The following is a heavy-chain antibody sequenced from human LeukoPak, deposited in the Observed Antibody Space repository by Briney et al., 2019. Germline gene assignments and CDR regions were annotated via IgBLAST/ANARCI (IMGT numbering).Heavy chain of an antibody. Sequence: SETLSLTCTVSGGSISSSSYYWGWIRQPPGKGLEWIGSIYYSGSTYYNPSLKSRVTISVDTSKNQFSLKLSSVTAADTAVYYCARDARSFSSSWSNHYYYYGMDVWGQGTTVTVSS. V-gene: IGHV4-39*07. CDR3: ARDARSFSSSWSNHYYYYGMDV. CDR1: GGSISSSSYY. J-gene: IGHJ6*02. CDR2: IYYSGST. D-gene: IGHD6-13*01.